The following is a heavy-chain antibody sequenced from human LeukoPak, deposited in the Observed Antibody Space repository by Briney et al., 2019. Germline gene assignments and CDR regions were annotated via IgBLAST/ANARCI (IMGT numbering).Heavy chain of an antibody. Sequence: ASVKVSCKASGYTFISYGMSWVRQAPGQGLEWMGWISAYNGNTNYAQKFQGRVTMTRDTSISTAYMELSRLRSDDTAVYYCARVRRYSYGYHYWGQGTLVTVSS. CDR3: ARVRRYSYGYHY. D-gene: IGHD5-18*01. CDR1: GYTFISYG. V-gene: IGHV1-18*01. CDR2: ISAYNGNT. J-gene: IGHJ4*02.